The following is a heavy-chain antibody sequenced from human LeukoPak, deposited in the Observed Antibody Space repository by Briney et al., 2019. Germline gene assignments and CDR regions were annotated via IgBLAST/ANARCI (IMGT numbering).Heavy chain of an antibody. CDR2: MNPNSGNT. D-gene: IGHD3-10*01. CDR3: ARVPYGSGSHIDY. Sequence: ASVKVSCKASGYTFTSYDINWVRQATGQGLEWMGWMNPNSGNTGYAQKFQGRVTMTRNTSISTAYMELSSLISEDTAVYYCARVPYGSGSHIDYWGQGTLVTVSS. J-gene: IGHJ4*02. CDR1: GYTFTSYD. V-gene: IGHV1-8*01.